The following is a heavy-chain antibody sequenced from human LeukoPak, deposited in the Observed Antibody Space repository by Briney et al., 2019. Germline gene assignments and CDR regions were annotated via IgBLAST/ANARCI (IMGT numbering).Heavy chain of an antibody. V-gene: IGHV4-30-2*01. Sequence: SETLSLTCTVSGGSISSGNYYWSWIRQPPGKGLEWIGYIYHSGSTYYNPSLKSRVTISVDRSKNQFSLKLSSVTAADTAVYYCAREYCTSTSCLNWFDPWGQGTLVTVSS. D-gene: IGHD2-2*01. CDR2: IYHSGST. CDR3: AREYCTSTSCLNWFDP. J-gene: IGHJ5*02. CDR1: GGSISSGNYY.